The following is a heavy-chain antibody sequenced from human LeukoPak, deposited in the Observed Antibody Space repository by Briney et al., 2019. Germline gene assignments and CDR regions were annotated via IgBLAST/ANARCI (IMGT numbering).Heavy chain of an antibody. D-gene: IGHD6-13*01. Sequence: SETLSLTCTVSGGSVSSYYWSWIRQAPGKGLEWIGDPYYSRRTNYNPSLKSRVTISVDTSKNQFSLTLTSVTAADTAVYYCARTAEEYSSSWYWFDPWGQGTLVTVSS. CDR3: ARTAEEYSSSWYWFDP. J-gene: IGHJ5*02. CDR1: GGSVSSYY. V-gene: IGHV4-59*02. CDR2: PYYSRRT.